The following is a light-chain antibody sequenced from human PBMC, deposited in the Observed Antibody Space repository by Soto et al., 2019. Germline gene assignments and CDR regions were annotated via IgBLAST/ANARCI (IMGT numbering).Light chain of an antibody. CDR3: QQLDSFPPT. CDR1: QGISSY. V-gene: IGKV1-9*01. Sequence: DIQLTQSPSFLSASVRDRVTITCRASQGISSYLAWYQQKPGKAPTLLIYAASSLQSGVPSRFSGSGSGTEFTLTISSLQPEDFATYYCQQLDSFPPTFGQGTRLEIK. CDR2: AAS. J-gene: IGKJ5*01.